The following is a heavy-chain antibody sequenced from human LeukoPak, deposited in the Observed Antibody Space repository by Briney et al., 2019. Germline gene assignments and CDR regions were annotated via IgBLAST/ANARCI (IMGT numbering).Heavy chain of an antibody. CDR3: ARTPNIVVVVAATWYFDL. CDR1: GFTFSSYA. CDR2: ICGSGGST. V-gene: IGHV3-23*01. Sequence: GGSLRLSCAASGFTFSSYAMSWVRQAPGKGLEWVSAICGSGGSTYYADSVKGRFTISRDNSKNTLYLQMNSLRAEDTAVYYCARTPNIVVVVAATWYFDLWGRGTLVTVSS. D-gene: IGHD2-15*01. J-gene: IGHJ2*01.